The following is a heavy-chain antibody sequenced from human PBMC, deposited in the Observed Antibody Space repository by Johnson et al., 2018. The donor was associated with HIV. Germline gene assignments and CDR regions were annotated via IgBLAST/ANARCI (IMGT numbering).Heavy chain of an antibody. J-gene: IGHJ3*02. D-gene: IGHD3-22*01. Sequence: QVQLVESGGGVVQPGGSLRLSCAASGFTFSSYGMHWVRQAPGKGLEWVAFIRYDGSNKYYADSVKGRFTISRDNSKNTLYLQMNSLRAEDTAVYYCAKDPTYDSSGYYGDAFDIWGQGTMVTGSS. CDR3: AKDPTYDSSGYYGDAFDI. CDR2: IRYDGSNK. CDR1: GFTFSSYG. V-gene: IGHV3-30*02.